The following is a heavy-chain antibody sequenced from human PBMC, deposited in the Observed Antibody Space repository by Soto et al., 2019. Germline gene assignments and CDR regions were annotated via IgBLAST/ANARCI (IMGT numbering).Heavy chain of an antibody. Sequence: ESLKISCKGSGYSFTSYWTGWVRQIPGKGLEWMGIIYPGDSDTRYSPSFQGQVTISADKSISTAYLQWSSLKASDTAMYYCVKWRDVGGFWFDPWGQGTLVTVSS. CDR3: VKWRDVGGFWFDP. CDR2: IYPGDSDT. D-gene: IGHD5-12*01. J-gene: IGHJ5*02. V-gene: IGHV5-51*01. CDR1: GYSFTSYW.